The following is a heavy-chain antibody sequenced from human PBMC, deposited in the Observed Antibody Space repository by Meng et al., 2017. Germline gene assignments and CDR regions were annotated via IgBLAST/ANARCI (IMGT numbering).Heavy chain of an antibody. V-gene: IGHV3-30*01. CDR2: ISYEGSNK. J-gene: IGHJ4*02. CDR3: AHFDY. Sequence: VESGGGVVHPGRSLRLSCAVSGFTCSSQAPERVREGIGKGIEWGAVISYEGSNKDYAASVKDRFTISRDNSKNTLYLQMNSLKAEDTAVYYCAHFDYWGQGTLVTIDS. CDR1: GFTCSSQA.